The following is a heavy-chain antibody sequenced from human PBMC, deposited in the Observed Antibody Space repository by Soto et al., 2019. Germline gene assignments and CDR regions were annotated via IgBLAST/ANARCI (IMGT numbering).Heavy chain of an antibody. D-gene: IGHD3-10*01. V-gene: IGHV1-18*01. Sequence: QVQLVQSGAEVKKPGASVKVSCKASGYTFTSYGISWVRQAPGQGLEWMGWISAYNGNTNYAQKLQGRVTMTTDTSTSTAYMELRSLRSDDTAVCDGARDEGGVGVAAGSGAFDIWGQGTMVTVSS. CDR1: GYTFTSYG. J-gene: IGHJ3*02. CDR2: ISAYNGNT. CDR3: ARDEGGVGVAAGSGAFDI.